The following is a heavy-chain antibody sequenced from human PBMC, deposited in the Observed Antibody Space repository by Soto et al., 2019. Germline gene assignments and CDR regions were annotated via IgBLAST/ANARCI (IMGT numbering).Heavy chain of an antibody. CDR2: IYYRGNT. CDR1: GGFISSGGYY. Sequence: QVQLQESGPGLLKPSETLSLTCTVSGGFISSGGYYWSWIRQHPGKGLEWIGSIYYRGNTYYNPSLNSRGTISVDTSKNQFSLKLNSVTAADTAVYYCARGETDYRFDSWGQGTLVTVSS. CDR3: ARGETDYRFDS. J-gene: IGHJ5*01. D-gene: IGHD2-2*02. V-gene: IGHV4-31*03.